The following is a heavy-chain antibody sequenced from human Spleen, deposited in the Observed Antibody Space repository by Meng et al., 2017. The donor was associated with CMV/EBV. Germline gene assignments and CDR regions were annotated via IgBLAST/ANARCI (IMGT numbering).Heavy chain of an antibody. Sequence: GESLKISCAASGFTFTSYSMHWVRQAPGKGLEWVSVISGSGGSTYYADSVKGRFTISRDNSKNTLYLQMNSLRAEDTAVYYCAKGVCSSTTCYSNWFDPWGQGTLVTVSS. V-gene: IGHV3-23*01. J-gene: IGHJ5*02. CDR1: GFTFTSYS. D-gene: IGHD2-2*01. CDR3: AKGVCSSTTCYSNWFDP. CDR2: ISGSGGST.